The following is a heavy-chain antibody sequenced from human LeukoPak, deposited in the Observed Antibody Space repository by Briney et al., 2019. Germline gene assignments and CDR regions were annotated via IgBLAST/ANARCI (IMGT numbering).Heavy chain of an antibody. Sequence: PGGSLRLSCAASGFTFNNYAMSWVRQAPGKGLEWVSTITGSGGGPYYADSVKGRFTISRDSSKNTLYLQMSSLRAEDTAIYYCANLSSSSPLDAFDIWGQGTMVTVSS. CDR2: ITGSGGGP. J-gene: IGHJ3*02. V-gene: IGHV3-23*01. CDR1: GFTFNNYA. D-gene: IGHD6-6*01. CDR3: ANLSSSSPLDAFDI.